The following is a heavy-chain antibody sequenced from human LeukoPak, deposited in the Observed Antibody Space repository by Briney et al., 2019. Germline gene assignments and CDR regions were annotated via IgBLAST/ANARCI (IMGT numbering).Heavy chain of an antibody. V-gene: IGHV3-30*02. D-gene: IGHD5-12*01. CDR2: IRCDGSRK. Sequence: GGSLRLSCAASGFIFSHYGMHWVRQAPDKGLEWVAFIRCDGSRKYYADSVKGRFTISRDNSKNTLYLQMNGLRAEDTAVYYCARDPLDISRWTNAFDIWGQGTTVIVS. J-gene: IGHJ3*02. CDR3: ARDPLDISRWTNAFDI. CDR1: GFIFSHYG.